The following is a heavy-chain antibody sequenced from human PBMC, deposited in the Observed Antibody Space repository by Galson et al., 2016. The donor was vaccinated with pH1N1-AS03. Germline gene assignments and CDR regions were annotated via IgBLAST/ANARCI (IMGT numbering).Heavy chain of an antibody. D-gene: IGHD3-22*01. CDR1: GFSFDDYG. J-gene: IGHJ4*02. CDR3: ARDTYDTSGYYYPH. Sequence: SLRLSCAASGFSFDDYGMSWVRQGPGKGLEWVAGINWNGDRLGYADSVKGRFTISKDNAKNYLYLHMNSLRVEDTALYHCARDTYDTSGYYYPHWGQGTLVTVSS. CDR2: INWNGDRL. V-gene: IGHV3-20*01.